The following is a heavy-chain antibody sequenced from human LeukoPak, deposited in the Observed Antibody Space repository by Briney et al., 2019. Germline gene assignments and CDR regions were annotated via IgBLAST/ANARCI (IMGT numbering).Heavy chain of an antibody. CDR3: AKGARGVTPVYYSDY. CDR2: ISNSGGTT. J-gene: IGHJ4*02. D-gene: IGHD3-10*01. Sequence: GGSLRLSCAASGFSFKSYAMSWVRQAPGKGLEWVSSISNSGGTTYYADSVKGRFTISRDSSKNTPYLQMNSLRAEDTAIYYCAKGARGVTPVYYSDYWGQGTLVTVSS. V-gene: IGHV3-23*01. CDR1: GFSFKSYA.